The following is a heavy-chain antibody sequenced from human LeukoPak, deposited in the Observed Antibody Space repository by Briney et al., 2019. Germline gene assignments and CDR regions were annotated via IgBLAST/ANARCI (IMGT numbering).Heavy chain of an antibody. J-gene: IGHJ4*02. CDR3: AKDLGDLGVVPAAPDY. D-gene: IGHD2-2*01. CDR1: GFTFSSYS. CDR2: ISSSSSTI. V-gene: IGHV3-48*01. Sequence: PGGSLRLSCAASGFTFSSYSMNWVRQAPGKGLEWVSYISSSSSTIYYADSVKGRFTISRDNSKNTLCLQMNSLRAEDTAVYYCAKDLGDLGVVPAAPDYWGQGTLVTVSS.